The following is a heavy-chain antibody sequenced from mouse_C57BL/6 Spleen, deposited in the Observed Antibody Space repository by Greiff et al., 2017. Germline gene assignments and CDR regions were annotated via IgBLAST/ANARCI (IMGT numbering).Heavy chain of an antibody. J-gene: IGHJ3*01. D-gene: IGHD2-4*01. CDR2: ISSGGSYT. Sequence: EVQLQESGGDLVKPGGSLKLSCAASGFTFSSYGMSWVRQTPDKRLEWVATISSGGSYTYYPDSVKGRFTISRDNAKNTLYLQMSSLKSEDTAMYYCARRDYDGAYWGQGTLVTVSA. CDR3: ARRDYDGAY. V-gene: IGHV5-6*01. CDR1: GFTFSSYG.